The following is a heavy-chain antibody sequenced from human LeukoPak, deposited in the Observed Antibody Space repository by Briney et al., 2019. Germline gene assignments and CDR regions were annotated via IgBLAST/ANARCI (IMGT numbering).Heavy chain of an antibody. CDR1: GFTFSSYA. V-gene: IGHV3-23*01. Sequence: PGGSLRLSCAASGFTFSSYAMSWVRQAPGKGLEWVSAISGSGGSTYYADSVKGRFTISRDNSKNTLYLQMNSLRAEDTAVYYCARDGWFGELLQTGGFLDYWGQGTLVTVSS. CDR3: ARDGWFGELLQTGGFLDY. D-gene: IGHD3-10*01. J-gene: IGHJ4*02. CDR2: ISGSGGST.